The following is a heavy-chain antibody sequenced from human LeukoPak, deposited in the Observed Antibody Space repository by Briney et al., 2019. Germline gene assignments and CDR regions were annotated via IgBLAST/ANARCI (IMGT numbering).Heavy chain of an antibody. V-gene: IGHV3-15*01. CDR3: ARTGPRDDY. Sequence: GGSLRLSCVDSGFTFTNAWMSWVRQAPGKGPEWIGRIKSKTDGETTNYAEPVRGRFTISRDDSKSAVYLQMNSLRAEDTAVYYCARTGPRDDYWGQGTLVTVSS. CDR1: GFTFTNAW. J-gene: IGHJ4*02. CDR2: IKSKTDGETT. D-gene: IGHD1-1*01.